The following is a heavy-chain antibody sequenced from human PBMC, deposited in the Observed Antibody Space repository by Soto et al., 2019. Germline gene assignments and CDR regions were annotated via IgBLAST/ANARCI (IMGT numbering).Heavy chain of an antibody. CDR3: ARGGAIFGVVIFLGRAYYMDV. V-gene: IGHV4-34*01. J-gene: IGHJ6*03. CDR2: INHSGST. CDR1: GGSFSGYY. Sequence: LSLTCAVYGGSFSGYYWSWIRQPPGKGLEWIGEINHSGSTNYNPSLKSRVTISVDTSKNQFSLKLSSVTAADTAVYYCARGGAIFGVVIFLGRAYYMDVWGKGTTVTVSS. D-gene: IGHD3-3*01.